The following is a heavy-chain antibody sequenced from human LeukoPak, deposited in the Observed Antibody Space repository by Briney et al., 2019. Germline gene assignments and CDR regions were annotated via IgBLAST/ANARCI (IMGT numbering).Heavy chain of an antibody. CDR3: ARDQEIAAAGDAGWFDH. V-gene: IGHV4-59*01. CDR2: IYYSGST. J-gene: IGHJ5*02. Sequence: PPETLSLTCTVSGGSISSYYWSWIRQPPGKGLEWIGYIYYSGSTNYNPSLKSRVTISVDTSKNQFSLKLSSVTAADTAVYYCARDQEIAAAGDAGWFDHWGQGTLVTVSS. D-gene: IGHD6-13*01. CDR1: GGSISSYY.